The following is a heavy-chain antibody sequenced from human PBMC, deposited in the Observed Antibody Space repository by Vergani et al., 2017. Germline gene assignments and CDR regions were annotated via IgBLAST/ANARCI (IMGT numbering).Heavy chain of an antibody. V-gene: IGHV4-59*01. CDR2: IYYSGST. J-gene: IGHJ3*02. Sequence: QVQLQESGPGLVQPSETLSLTCTVSGGSISSYYWVWIRPPPGKGLEWVGYIYYSGSTNYNPSLKIRVTISVYTSKNQFSLKLSSVTAADTAVYYCARGLRSHAFDIWSRGRIVTV. D-gene: IGHD4-17*01. CDR1: GGSISSYY. CDR3: ARGLRSHAFDI.